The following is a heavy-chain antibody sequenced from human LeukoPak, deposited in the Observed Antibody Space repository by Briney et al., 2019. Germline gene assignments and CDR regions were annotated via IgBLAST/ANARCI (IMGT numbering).Heavy chain of an antibody. CDR1: GGSISSYY. D-gene: IGHD3-22*01. CDR3: ARHVDYDSSGYPLEVDY. CDR2: IYYSGST. Sequence: PSETLSLTCTVSGGSISSYYWSWIRQPPGKGLEWIGYIYYSGSTNYNPSLKSRVTISVDTSKNQFSLKLSSVTAADTAVYYCARHVDYDSSGYPLEVDYWGQGTLVTVSS. J-gene: IGHJ4*02. V-gene: IGHV4-59*08.